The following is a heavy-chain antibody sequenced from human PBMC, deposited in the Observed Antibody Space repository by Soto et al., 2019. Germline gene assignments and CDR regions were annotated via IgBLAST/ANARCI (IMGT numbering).Heavy chain of an antibody. J-gene: IGHJ4*02. D-gene: IGHD6-13*01. V-gene: IGHV3-23*01. CDR1: GITFIADA. CDR3: AKSFSSNWYDYFDY. Sequence: LRLSCAASGITFIADAMSWVRQAPGKGLEWVSAISGSGATTYYADSVKGRFTISRDKSKNTLYLQMNSLRAEDTALYYCAKSFSSNWYDYFDYWGQGSLVTVSS. CDR2: ISGSGATT.